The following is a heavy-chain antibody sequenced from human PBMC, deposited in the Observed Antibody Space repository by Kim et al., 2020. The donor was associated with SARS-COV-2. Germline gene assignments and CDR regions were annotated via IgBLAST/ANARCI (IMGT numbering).Heavy chain of an antibody. CDR1: GGSFSGYY. J-gene: IGHJ6*02. V-gene: IGHV4-34*01. CDR3: ARGRRFGALLGRYYYYGMDV. CDR2: INHSGST. D-gene: IGHD3-10*01. Sequence: SETLSLTCAVYGGSFSGYYWSWIRQPPGKGLEWIGEINHSGSTNYNPSFKSRVTISVDTSKNKFSLKLSSVTAADTAVYYCARGRRFGALLGRYYYYGMDVWDQGTTVTVSS.